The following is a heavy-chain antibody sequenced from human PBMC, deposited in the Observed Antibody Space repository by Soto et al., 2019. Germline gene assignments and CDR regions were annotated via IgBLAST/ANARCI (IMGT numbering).Heavy chain of an antibody. CDR3: ARSPRSYYYDSSGYFSAFDY. Sequence: GASVKVSCKASGYTFTGYYMHWVRQAPGQGLEWMGWINPNSGGTNYAQKFQGWVTMTRDTSISTAYMELSRLRSDDTAVYYCARSPRSYYYDSSGYFSAFDYWGQGTLVTVSS. D-gene: IGHD3-22*01. V-gene: IGHV1-2*04. CDR2: INPNSGGT. J-gene: IGHJ4*02. CDR1: GYTFTGYY.